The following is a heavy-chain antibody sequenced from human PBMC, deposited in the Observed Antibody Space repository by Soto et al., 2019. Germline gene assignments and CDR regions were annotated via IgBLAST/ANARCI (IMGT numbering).Heavy chain of an antibody. CDR2: IYYSGST. D-gene: IGHD3-10*01. CDR3: AGMSWFGDLLLDY. V-gene: IGHV4-39*01. J-gene: IGHJ4*02. Sequence: SETLSLTCTVSGGSISSSSYYWGWIRQPPGKGLEWIGSIYYSGSTYYNPSLKSRVTMSLDTSKNQYSLRPSSVTAADTAVYFCAGMSWFGDLLLDYWGPGTLVTVSS. CDR1: GGSISSSSYY.